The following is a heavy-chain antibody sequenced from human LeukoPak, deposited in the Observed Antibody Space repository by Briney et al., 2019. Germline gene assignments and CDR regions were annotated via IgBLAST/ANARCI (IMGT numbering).Heavy chain of an antibody. V-gene: IGHV1-69*13. CDR1: GGTFSSYA. D-gene: IGHD2-2*01. Sequence: ASVKVSCKASGGTFSSYAISWVRQAPGQGLEWMGGIIPIFGTANYAQKFQGRVTITADESTSTAYMELSSLRSEDTAVYYCARSRGQYQLLCTGFDPWGQGTLVTVSS. CDR2: IIPIFGTA. CDR3: ARSRGQYQLLCTGFDP. J-gene: IGHJ5*02.